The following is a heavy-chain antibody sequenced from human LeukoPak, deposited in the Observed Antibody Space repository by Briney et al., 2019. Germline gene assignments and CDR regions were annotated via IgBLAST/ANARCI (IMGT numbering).Heavy chain of an antibody. J-gene: IGHJ3*02. D-gene: IGHD1-26*01. CDR2: IYYSGST. V-gene: IGHV4-39*07. Sequence: SETLSLTCTVSGGSISSSSYYWGWIRQPPGKGLEWVGSIYYSGSTYYNPSLKSRVTISVDTSKNQFSLKLSSVTDADTAVYYCGRDGRLDAFDIWGQGTMVTVSS. CDR3: GRDGRLDAFDI. CDR1: GGSISSSSYY.